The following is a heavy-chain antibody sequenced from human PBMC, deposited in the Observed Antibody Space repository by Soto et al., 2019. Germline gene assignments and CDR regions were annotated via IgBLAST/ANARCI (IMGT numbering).Heavy chain of an antibody. D-gene: IGHD3-10*01. CDR3: ATGMVRGVISPRY. V-gene: IGHV4-31*03. Sequence: QVQLQESGPGLVKPSQTLSLTCTVPGGSISSGGYYWSWIRQHPGKGLEWIGYIYYSGSTYYNPSLKSRVARSADRXKNQFSLKLSSVTAADTAVYYCATGMVRGVISPRYWGQGTLVTVSS. J-gene: IGHJ4*02. CDR2: IYYSGST. CDR1: GGSISSGGYY.